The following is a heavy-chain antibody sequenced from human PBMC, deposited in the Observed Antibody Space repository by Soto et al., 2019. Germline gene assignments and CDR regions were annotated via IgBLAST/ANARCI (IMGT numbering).Heavy chain of an antibody. CDR1: GYTFTGDY. J-gene: IGHJ4*02. V-gene: IGHV1-2*02. Sequence: ASLKGSCKPSGYTFTGDYMHCVRQAPGQGREWMGWINPNSGGTNYAQKFQGRVTMTRDTSISKAYMELSRLRSDDTAVYYCARAEYSYGYGYWGQATLVTLSS. CDR3: ARAEYSYGYGY. CDR2: INPNSGGT. D-gene: IGHD5-18*01.